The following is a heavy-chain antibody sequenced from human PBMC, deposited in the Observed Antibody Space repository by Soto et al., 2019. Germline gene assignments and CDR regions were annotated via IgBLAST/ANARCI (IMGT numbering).Heavy chain of an antibody. CDR2: LYYSGST. Sequence: QLQLQESGPGLVKPSETLSLTCTVSGGSISSSSYYWGWIRQPPGKGLEWIGSLYYSGSTYYNLSLKSRVTMSVDTSKNQFALKLSSVTAADTAVYFCARHPGTMIVGLWGQGTLVTVSS. J-gene: IGHJ4*02. V-gene: IGHV4-39*01. CDR3: ARHPGTMIVGL. D-gene: IGHD1-26*01. CDR1: GGSISSSSYY.